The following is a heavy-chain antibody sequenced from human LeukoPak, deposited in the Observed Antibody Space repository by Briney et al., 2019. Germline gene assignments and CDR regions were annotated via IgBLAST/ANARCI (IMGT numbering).Heavy chain of an antibody. CDR1: EYTSSDFY. J-gene: IGHJ5*02. Sequence: ASVKVSCQASEYTSSDFYLSWVRQAPGQGLEWMGWINPYTGATIYAQNFQGRVTMTWDAPIGTGYVELTRLTSDDTALYYCATSTVTHTRDPWGQGTLVTVSS. CDR2: INPYTGAT. CDR3: ATSTVTHTRDP. V-gene: IGHV1-2*02. D-gene: IGHD1-1*01.